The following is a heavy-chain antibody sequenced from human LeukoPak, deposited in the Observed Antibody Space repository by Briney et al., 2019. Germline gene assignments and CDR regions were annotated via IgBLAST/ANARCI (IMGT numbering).Heavy chain of an antibody. CDR1: GGSFTEYH. CDR3: ARERRVEVSARQTVAFDM. CDR2: INYTGRT. Sequence: SETLSLTCAVYGGSFTEYHWSWIRQPPGKSLEWIGEINYTGRTHYNPSLTSRVTISIDMSERQFSLRLTSVTAADAAVYYCARERRVEVSARQTVAFDMWAQGTMVIVSS. V-gene: IGHV4-34*01. D-gene: IGHD5/OR15-5a*01. J-gene: IGHJ3*02.